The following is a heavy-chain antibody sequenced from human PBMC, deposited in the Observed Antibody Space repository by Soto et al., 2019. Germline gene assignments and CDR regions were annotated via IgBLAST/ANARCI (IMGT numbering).Heavy chain of an antibody. CDR3: ARDLPYYYYGMDV. J-gene: IGHJ6*02. CDR1: GYTFTSYA. CDR2: INAGNGNT. V-gene: IGHV1-3*01. Sequence: ASVKVSCKASGYTFTSYAMHWVRQARGQRLEWMGWINAGNGNTKYSQKFQGRVTITGDTSASTAYMELSSLRSEDTAVYYCARDLPYYYYGMDVWGQGTTVTVSS.